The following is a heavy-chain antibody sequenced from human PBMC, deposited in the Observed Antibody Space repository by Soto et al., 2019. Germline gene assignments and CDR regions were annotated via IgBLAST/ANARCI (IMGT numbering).Heavy chain of an antibody. CDR2: ISYDGSKK. CDR3: ARATVLITHFDY. D-gene: IGHD3-16*01. V-gene: IGHV3-30-3*01. Sequence: GGSLRLSCAASGFTFSSYPFHWVRQAPGKGLEWVALISYDGSKKYYADSVMGRFTISRDNSENTVYLQMNSLRPDDTAVYYCARATVLITHFDYWGRGTLVTVSS. CDR1: GFTFSSYP. J-gene: IGHJ4*02.